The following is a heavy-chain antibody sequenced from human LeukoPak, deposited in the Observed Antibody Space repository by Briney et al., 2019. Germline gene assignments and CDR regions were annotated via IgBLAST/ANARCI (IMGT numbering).Heavy chain of an antibody. V-gene: IGHV4-39*01. J-gene: IGHJ4*02. CDR3: ARLELIAAAGDY. CDR1: GGSISSSSYY. Sequence: PSETLSLTCTVSGGSISSSSYYWGWIRQPPGKGLEWIGSIYYSGSTYYNPSLKSRVTISVDTSKNQFSLKLSSVTAADTAVYYCARLELIAAAGDYWGQGTLVTVSS. D-gene: IGHD6-13*01. CDR2: IYYSGST.